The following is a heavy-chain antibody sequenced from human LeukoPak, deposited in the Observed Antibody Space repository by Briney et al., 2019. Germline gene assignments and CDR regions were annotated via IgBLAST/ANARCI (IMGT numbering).Heavy chain of an antibody. CDR1: GNTFTSYY. D-gene: IGHD3-10*01. V-gene: IGHV1-46*01. CDR2: INPSSGST. Sequence: ASVKVSCKASGNTFTSYYMHWVRQAPGQGLEWMGIINPSSGSTSYTQKFQGRVTMTRDTSTSTVYMDLSSLRSEDTAVYYCARASSDFGELFPWGQGTLVAVSS. CDR3: ARASSDFGELFP. J-gene: IGHJ5*02.